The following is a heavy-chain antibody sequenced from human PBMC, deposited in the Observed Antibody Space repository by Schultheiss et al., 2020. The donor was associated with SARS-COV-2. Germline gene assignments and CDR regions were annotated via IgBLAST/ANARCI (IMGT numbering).Heavy chain of an antibody. Sequence: GGSLRLSCAASGLIFSDYYMTWIRQAPGKGLEWISHISGSGNTIYYADSVKGRFTVSRDNAKNSLYLQMNSLKTEDTAVYYYTSTLANYDILTGYYLCRVDYWGQGTLVTVSS. J-gene: IGHJ4*02. CDR3: TSTLANYDILTGYYLCRVDY. D-gene: IGHD3-9*01. V-gene: IGHV3-11*01. CDR2: ISGSGNTI. CDR1: GLIFSDYY.